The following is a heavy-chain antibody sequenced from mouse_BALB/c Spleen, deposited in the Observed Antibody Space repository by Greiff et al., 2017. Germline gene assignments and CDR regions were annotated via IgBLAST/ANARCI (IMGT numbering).Heavy chain of an antibody. CDR2: INPSNGRT. CDR1: GYTFTSYW. V-gene: IGHV1S81*02. J-gene: IGHJ3*01. CDR3: ARSVLLDGNHEGFAY. D-gene: IGHD2-1*01. Sequence: QVQLQQPGAELVKPGASVKLSCKASGYTFTSYWMHWVKQRPGQGLEWIGEINPSNGRTNYNEKFKSKATLTVDKSSSTAYMQLSSLTSEDSAVYYCARSVLLDGNHEGFAYWGQGTLVTVSA.